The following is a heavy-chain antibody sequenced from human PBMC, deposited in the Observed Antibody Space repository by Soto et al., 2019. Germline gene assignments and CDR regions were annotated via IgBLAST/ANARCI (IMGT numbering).Heavy chain of an antibody. J-gene: IGHJ5*02. CDR2: LNYGGTT. CDR1: GASMTSSIYY. V-gene: IGHV4-39*01. Sequence: SETLSLTCSVSGASMTSSIYYWAWIRQAPGKGLEWIGSLNYGGTTYHSPSLEGRVTMSVDTSKKEFSLNVISVTAADTAIYYCARQSYFDGAGYYLGWFDPWGQRTLVTVSS. CDR3: ARQSYFDGAGYYLGWFDP. D-gene: IGHD3-22*01.